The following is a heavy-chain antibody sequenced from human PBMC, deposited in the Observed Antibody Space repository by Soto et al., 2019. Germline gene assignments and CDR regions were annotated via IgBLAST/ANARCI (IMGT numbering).Heavy chain of an antibody. CDR2: ISSSGSTI. V-gene: IGHV3-11*01. Sequence: XESLRLSCAASGFTFSDYYMSWIRQAPGKGLEWVSYISSSGSTIYYADSVKGRFTISRDNAKNSLYLQMNSLRAEDTAVYYCARAVTNYYDSSGYIDYWGQGTLVTVSS. CDR3: ARAVTNYYDSSGYIDY. D-gene: IGHD3-22*01. J-gene: IGHJ4*02. CDR1: GFTFSDYY.